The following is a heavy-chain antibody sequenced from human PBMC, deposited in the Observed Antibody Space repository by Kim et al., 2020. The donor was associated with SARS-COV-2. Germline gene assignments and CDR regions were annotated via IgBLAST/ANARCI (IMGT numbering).Heavy chain of an antibody. CDR1: GFTFDDYA. CDR2: ISWNSGSI. V-gene: IGHV3-9*01. CDR3: AKDGGSVPLWSGYYSDAFDI. D-gene: IGHD3-3*01. Sequence: GGSLRLSCAASGFTFDDYAMHWVRQAPGKGLEWVSGISWNSGSIGYADSVKGRFTISRDNAKNSLYLQMNSLRAEDTALYYCAKDGGSVPLWSGYYSDAFDIWGQGTMVTVSS. J-gene: IGHJ3*02.